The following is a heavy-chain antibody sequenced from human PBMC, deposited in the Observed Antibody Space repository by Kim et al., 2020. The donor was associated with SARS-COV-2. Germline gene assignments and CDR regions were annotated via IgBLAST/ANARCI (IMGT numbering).Heavy chain of an antibody. CDR1: GYPFSGFY. Sequence: ASVKVSCKTSGYPFSGFYIHWVRQAPGQGLEWMGWISPNNGATKYAEASQGRVTMTRDTSINTAYLELSRLKSDDTAIYFCARGSDYHGLDVWGQGTTVTGPS. J-gene: IGHJ6*02. CDR3: ARGSDYHGLDV. CDR2: ISPNNGAT. V-gene: IGHV1-2*02.